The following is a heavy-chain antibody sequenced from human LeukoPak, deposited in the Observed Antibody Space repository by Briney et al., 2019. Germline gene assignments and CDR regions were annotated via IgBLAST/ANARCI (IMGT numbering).Heavy chain of an antibody. CDR3: ARKVGPLGYYYGMDV. Sequence: GGSLRLSCAASGFTFSSYGMHWVRQAPGKGLEWVAVIWYDGSNKYYADSVKGRFTISRDNSKNTLYLQMNSLRAEDTAVYYCARKVGPLGYYYGMDVWGQGTTVTVSS. CDR1: GFTFSSYG. V-gene: IGHV3-33*01. CDR2: IWYDGSNK. J-gene: IGHJ6*02. D-gene: IGHD1-26*01.